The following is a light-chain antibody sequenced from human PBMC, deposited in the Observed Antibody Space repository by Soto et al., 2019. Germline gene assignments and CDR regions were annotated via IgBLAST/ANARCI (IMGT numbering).Light chain of an antibody. CDR2: DVS. J-gene: IGLJ1*01. Sequence: ASSCTGTSIDVGGYTHVSWYPQHPDNAPTLMIYDVSKRPSGVPARFSGSKSGNTASLTISGLQAEDEADYYCCSYAGSSYVFGTGPKVTVL. CDR1: SIDVGGYTH. V-gene: IGLV2-11*01. CDR3: CSYAGSSYV.